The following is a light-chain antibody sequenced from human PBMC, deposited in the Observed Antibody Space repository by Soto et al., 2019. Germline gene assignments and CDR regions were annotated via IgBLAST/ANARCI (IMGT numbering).Light chain of an antibody. CDR1: QTIGSW. CDR2: KAS. CDR3: QQYNIYSGT. Sequence: DIHMTQSPSTLSSSLGDRVPITCRASQTIGSWLAWYQQRPGKPPKLLIYKASTLASGVPSRFSGSGSGTEFTLTINSLQPDDFATYYCQQYNIYSGTFGQGTKVDIK. V-gene: IGKV1-5*03. J-gene: IGKJ1*01.